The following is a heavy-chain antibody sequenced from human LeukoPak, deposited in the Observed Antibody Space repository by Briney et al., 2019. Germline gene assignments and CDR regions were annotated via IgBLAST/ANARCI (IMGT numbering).Heavy chain of an antibody. V-gene: IGHV7-4-1*02. CDR2: INTNTGNP. D-gene: IGHD3-9*01. CDR1: GYTFSIYS. Sequence: PMASVKVSCKASGYTFSIYSMSWVRQAPGQGLEWMGWINTNTGNPTYAQGFTGRFVFSLDTSVSTAYLQISSLKAEDTAVYYCARFFDVLTGNYDLYFDYWGQGTLVTVSS. J-gene: IGHJ4*02. CDR3: ARFFDVLTGNYDLYFDY.